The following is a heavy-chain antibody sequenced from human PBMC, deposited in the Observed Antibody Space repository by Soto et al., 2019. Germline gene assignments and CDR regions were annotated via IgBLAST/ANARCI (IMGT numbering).Heavy chain of an antibody. Sequence: GGSLRLSCAASGFTFSGSAMHWVRQASGKGLEWVGRIRSKANSYATAYAASVKGRFTISRDDSKNTAYLQMNSLKTEDTAVYYCTRHVGVLEAPVGPWGQGTLVTVSS. V-gene: IGHV3-73*01. D-gene: IGHD2-8*02. CDR1: GFTFSGSA. J-gene: IGHJ5*02. CDR3: TRHVGVLEAPVGP. CDR2: IRSKANSYAT.